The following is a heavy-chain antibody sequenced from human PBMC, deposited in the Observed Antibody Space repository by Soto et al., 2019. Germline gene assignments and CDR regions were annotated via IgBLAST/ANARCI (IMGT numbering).Heavy chain of an antibody. D-gene: IGHD3-3*01. CDR3: ARDQWSGYYVPNTAWFDP. Sequence: ASVKVSCKASGYTFTSYGISWVRQAPGQGLEWMGWISAYNGNTNYAQKLQGRVTMTTDTATSTAYMELRSLRSDDTAVYYCARDQWSGYYVPNTAWFDPWGQGTLVTVSS. CDR1: GYTFTSYG. V-gene: IGHV1-18*04. J-gene: IGHJ5*02. CDR2: ISAYNGNT.